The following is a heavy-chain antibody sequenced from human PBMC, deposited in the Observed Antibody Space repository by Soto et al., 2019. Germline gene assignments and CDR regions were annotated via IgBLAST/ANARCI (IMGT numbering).Heavy chain of an antibody. V-gene: IGHV4-31*03. CDR1: GGSISSGGYY. D-gene: IGHD1-7*01. J-gene: IGHJ4*02. CDR2: IYYSGST. CDR3: AREGGTTGERDY. Sequence: QVQLQESGPGLVKPSQTLSLTCTVSGGSISSGGYYWSWIRQHPGKGLEWIGYIYYSGSTYYNPSVRSRVTRSVDTSKNQCSRKLSSVTAAETAVYYCAREGGTTGERDYWGQGTLVTVSS.